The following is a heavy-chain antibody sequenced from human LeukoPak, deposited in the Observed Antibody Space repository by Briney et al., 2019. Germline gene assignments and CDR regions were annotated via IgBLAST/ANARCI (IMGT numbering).Heavy chain of an antibody. D-gene: IGHD6-19*01. Sequence: GGSLRLSCAASGFTVSSNYMSWVRQAPGKGLEWVSVIYSGGSTYYADSVKGRFTIPRDNSKNTLYLQMNSLRAEDTAVYYCARGRRSGWYVYFDYWGQGTLVTVSS. CDR3: ARGRRSGWYVYFDY. CDR1: GFTVSSNY. V-gene: IGHV3-66*02. CDR2: IYSGGST. J-gene: IGHJ4*02.